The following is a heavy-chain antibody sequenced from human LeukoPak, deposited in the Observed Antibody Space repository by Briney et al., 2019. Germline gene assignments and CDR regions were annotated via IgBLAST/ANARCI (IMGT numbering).Heavy chain of an antibody. CDR3: ARRLTQYDCFDP. D-gene: IGHD2-2*01. V-gene: IGHV6-1*01. CDR2: TYYRSTWYN. J-gene: IGHJ5*02. CDR1: GDSVSSNSVT. Sequence: SQTLSLTCAISGDSVSSNSVTWNWIRQSPSRGLEWLGRTYYRSTWYNDYAVSVRGRITINPDTSKNQFSLHLNSVTPEDTAVYYCARRLTQYDCFDPWGQGILVTVSS.